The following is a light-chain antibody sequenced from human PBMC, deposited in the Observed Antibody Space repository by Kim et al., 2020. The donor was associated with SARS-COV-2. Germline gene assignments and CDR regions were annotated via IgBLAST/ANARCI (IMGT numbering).Light chain of an antibody. CDR1: GLGDKY. CDR2: QDS. Sequence: SYELTQPPSVSVSPGQTATITCSGQGLGDKYAAWYQQRPGQSPLLLIYQDSNRPSGISERFSASTSGNSATLTIRGALSVDEADYYCQAWDGGTVHFGGG. J-gene: IGLJ2*01. V-gene: IGLV3-1*01. CDR3: QAWDGGTVH.